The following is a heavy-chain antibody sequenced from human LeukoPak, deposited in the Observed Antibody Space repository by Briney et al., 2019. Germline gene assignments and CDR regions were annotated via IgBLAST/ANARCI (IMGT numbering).Heavy chain of an antibody. J-gene: IGHJ4*02. CDR2: IYDSGIT. D-gene: IGHD2-2*01. V-gene: IGHV4-59*08. Sequence: SETLSLTCTVSAGSISRYYWSWIRQPPRKGLEWIGYIYDSGITNYNAALKSRVTISIDTSKNHFSLKLSSATAADTAVYYCARHSDLPAAMDYWGQGTQVTGSS. CDR1: AGSISRYY. CDR3: ARHSDLPAAMDY.